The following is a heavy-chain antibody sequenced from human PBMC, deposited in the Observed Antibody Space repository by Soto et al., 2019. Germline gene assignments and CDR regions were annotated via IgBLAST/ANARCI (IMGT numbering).Heavy chain of an antibody. CDR1: GDSVSSNSAA. J-gene: IGHJ4*02. D-gene: IGHD4-17*01. V-gene: IGHV6-1*01. Sequence: TLSLTCVISGDSVSSNSAAWNWIRQSPSRGLEWLGRTYYRSKWYNDYAVSVKSRITINPDTSKNQFSLQLNSVTPEDTAVYYCAREDYGDYPVTVSGLDYWGQGTLVTVS. CDR2: TYYRSKWYN. CDR3: AREDYGDYPVTVSGLDY.